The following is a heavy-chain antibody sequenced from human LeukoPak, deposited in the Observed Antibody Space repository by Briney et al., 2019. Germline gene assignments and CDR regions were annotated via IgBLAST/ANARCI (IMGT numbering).Heavy chain of an antibody. Sequence: GGSLRLSCAASGFTFSSYAMSWVRQAPGKGLEWVSAISGSGGSTYYADSVKGRFTISRDNSKNTLYLQMNSLRAEDTAVYYCARAFIAARPYSNSYYMDVWGKGTTVTVSS. V-gene: IGHV3-23*01. CDR3: ARAFIAARPYSNSYYMDV. D-gene: IGHD6-6*01. J-gene: IGHJ6*03. CDR1: GFTFSSYA. CDR2: ISGSGGST.